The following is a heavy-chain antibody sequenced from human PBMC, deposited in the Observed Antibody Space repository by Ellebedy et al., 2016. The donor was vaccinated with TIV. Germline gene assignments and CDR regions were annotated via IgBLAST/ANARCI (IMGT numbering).Heavy chain of an antibody. Sequence: SVKVSXKASRGTFSSYAISWVRQAPGQGLEWMGGIIPIFGTANYAQKFQGRVTITADKSTSTAYMELSSLRSEDTAVYYCARDRGYSSSYFDYWGQGTLVTVSS. D-gene: IGHD6-13*01. J-gene: IGHJ4*02. CDR2: IIPIFGTA. V-gene: IGHV1-69*06. CDR1: RGTFSSYA. CDR3: ARDRGYSSSYFDY.